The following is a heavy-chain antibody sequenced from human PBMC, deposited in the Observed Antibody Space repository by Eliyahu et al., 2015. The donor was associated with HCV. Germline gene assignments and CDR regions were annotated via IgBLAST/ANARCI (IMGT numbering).Heavy chain of an antibody. J-gene: IGHJ5*02. CDR2: IRNKANNYAT. D-gene: IGHD4-17*01. CDR3: TRNFGDNYWFAP. V-gene: IGHV3-73*02. CDR1: GFTFXDST. Sequence: VQLVASGGGLVQPGXSLXLSXAASGFTFXDSTLHWVRQASGQGLEWIGRIRNKANNYATLYSASVKGRFTFSRDDSENTAFLQMDSLKTEDTAVYYCTRNFGDNYWFAPWGQGTLVTVSS.